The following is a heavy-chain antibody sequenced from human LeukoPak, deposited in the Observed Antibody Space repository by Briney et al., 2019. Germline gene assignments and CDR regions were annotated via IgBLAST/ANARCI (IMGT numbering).Heavy chain of an antibody. V-gene: IGHV3-30-3*01. Sequence: GGSLRLSCAASGFTFSSYAMHWVRQAPGKGLEWVAVISYDGSNKYYADSVKGRFTISRDNSKNTLYLQMNSLRAEDTAVYYCARYHYGSLYFDYWGQGTRVTVSS. J-gene: IGHJ4*02. D-gene: IGHD4-17*01. CDR1: GFTFSSYA. CDR2: ISYDGSNK. CDR3: ARYHYGSLYFDY.